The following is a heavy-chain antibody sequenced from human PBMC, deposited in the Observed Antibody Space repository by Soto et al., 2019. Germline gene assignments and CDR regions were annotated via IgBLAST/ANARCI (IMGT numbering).Heavy chain of an antibody. CDR1: GGSISSGDYY. CDR2: IYYSGST. CDR3: ARDRVRGSRTYAGFDP. D-gene: IGHD3-10*01. J-gene: IGHJ5*02. V-gene: IGHV4-30-4*01. Sequence: QVQLQESGPGLVKPSQTLSLTCTVSGGSISSGDYYWSWIRQPPGKGLEWIGYIYYSGSTYYNPSLNSRVTIAXXTXKXPLSLKLSPVTAADTAVYFCARDRVRGSRTYAGFDPWGQGTLVTVSS.